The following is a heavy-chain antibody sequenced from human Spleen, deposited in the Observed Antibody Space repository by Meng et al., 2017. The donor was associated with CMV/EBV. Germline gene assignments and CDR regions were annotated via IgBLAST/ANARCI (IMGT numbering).Heavy chain of an antibody. Sequence: GESLKISCAASGFTFSNYAMSWVRQAPGKGLEWVSAISGSGGSTYYADSVKGRFTISRDNSKNTLYLQMNSLRAEDTAVYYCAKEEAWFGELLDDYWGQGTLVTVSS. CDR3: AKEEAWFGELLDDY. CDR1: GFTFSNYA. D-gene: IGHD3-10*01. CDR2: ISGSGGST. J-gene: IGHJ4*02. V-gene: IGHV3-23*01.